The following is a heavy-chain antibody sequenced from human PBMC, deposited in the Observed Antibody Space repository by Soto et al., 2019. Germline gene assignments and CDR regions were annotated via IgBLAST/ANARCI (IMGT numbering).Heavy chain of an antibody. J-gene: IGHJ6*02. D-gene: IGHD5-18*01. CDR1: GYSFTSYW. CDR3: ATDTARTYYYYGMDV. CDR2: IYPGDSDI. Sequence: PGESLKISCKGSGYSFTSYWIGWVRQMPGKGLEWMGIIYPGDSDIRYSPSFQGQVTISVDKSISTAYLQWSSLKASDTAMYYCATDTARTYYYYGMDVWGQGTTVTVSS. V-gene: IGHV5-51*01.